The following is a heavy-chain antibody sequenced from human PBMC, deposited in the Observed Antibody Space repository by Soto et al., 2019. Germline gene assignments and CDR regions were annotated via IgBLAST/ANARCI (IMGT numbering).Heavy chain of an antibody. J-gene: IGHJ4*02. D-gene: IGHD6-13*01. V-gene: IGHV3-7*03. Sequence: EVQLVESGGGLVQPGGSLRLSCAASGFTFSSYWMSWVRQAPGKGLEWVANIKQDGSEKYYVDSVKGRFTISRDNAKNSLYLQMNSLRAEDTAVYYCARDQAGFIAAAGDFDYWGQATLVTVSS. CDR2: IKQDGSEK. CDR1: GFTFSSYW. CDR3: ARDQAGFIAAAGDFDY.